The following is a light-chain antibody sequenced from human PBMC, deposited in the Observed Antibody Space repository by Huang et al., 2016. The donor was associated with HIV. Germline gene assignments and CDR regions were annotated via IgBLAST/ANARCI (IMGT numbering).Light chain of an antibody. CDR3: QQYYSTPWT. CDR2: AAS. CDR1: QGIINA. J-gene: IGKJ1*01. Sequence: DIHMTQSPSSLSASVGGRVTITCRARQGIINALAWHQHQPGKAPKLLVYAASRLDSGVPSRCSGSGSGTDYTLTSSSLQAEDFATYYCQQYYSTPWTFGQGTRVEVK. V-gene: IGKV1-NL1*01.